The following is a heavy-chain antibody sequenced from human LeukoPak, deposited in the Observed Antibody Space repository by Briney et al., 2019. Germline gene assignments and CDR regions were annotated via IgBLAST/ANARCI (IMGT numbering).Heavy chain of an antibody. CDR1: GFTFSSYG. CDR2: ISYDGSNK. D-gene: IGHD2-2*01. Sequence: GRSLRLSCAASGFTFSSYGMHWVRQAPGKGLEWVAVISYDGSNKYYADSVKGRFTISRDNSKNTLYLQMNSLRAEDTAVYYCASWGYCSSTSCSPSDVWGQGTTVTVFS. CDR3: ASWGYCSSTSCSPSDV. J-gene: IGHJ6*02. V-gene: IGHV3-30*03.